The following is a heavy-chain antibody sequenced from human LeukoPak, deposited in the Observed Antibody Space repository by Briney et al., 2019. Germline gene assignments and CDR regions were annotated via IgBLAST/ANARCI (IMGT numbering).Heavy chain of an antibody. Sequence: GESLKISCKGSGYSFTKYWIGWVRQMPGKGLEWMGIIYPGDSDTRYSPAFQGQVTISADKSVSTAYLQWSSLKASDTAIYYCARRSDSNSWSRRTSDLWGQGTMVTVFS. CDR1: GYSFTKYW. CDR3: ARRSDSNSWSRRTSDL. D-gene: IGHD6-13*01. J-gene: IGHJ3*01. CDR2: IYPGDSDT. V-gene: IGHV5-51*01.